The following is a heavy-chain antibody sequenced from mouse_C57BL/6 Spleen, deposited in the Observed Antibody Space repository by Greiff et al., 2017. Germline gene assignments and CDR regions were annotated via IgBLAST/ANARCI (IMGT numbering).Heavy chain of an antibody. J-gene: IGHJ2*01. V-gene: IGHV7-3*01. CDR3: ARTGYEYDYFDY. Sequence: EVKLVESGGGLVQPGGSLSLSCAASGFTFTDYYMSWVRQPPGNALEWLGFLRNKANGYTTEYSASLIGRFTISRDNSQSIRDLQMNALRAEDSATYDCARTGYEYDYFDYWGQGTTLTVAS. CDR2: LRNKANGYTT. D-gene: IGHD2-4*01. CDR1: GFTFTDYY.